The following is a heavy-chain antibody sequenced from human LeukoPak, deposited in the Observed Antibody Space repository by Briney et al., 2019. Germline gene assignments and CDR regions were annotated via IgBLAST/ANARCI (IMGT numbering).Heavy chain of an antibody. J-gene: IGHJ5*02. CDR3: ARHIFGYGGNSGNWFDP. V-gene: IGHV4-4*02. Sequence: PSETLSLTCAVSNASISGRNWWNWVRQPPGKGLEWIGEVSHSGSTYYNPSLKSRVTISVDTSKNQFSLKLSSVTAADTAVYYCARHIFGYGGNSGNWFDPWGQGTLVTVSS. CDR1: NASISGRNW. D-gene: IGHD4-23*01. CDR2: VSHSGST.